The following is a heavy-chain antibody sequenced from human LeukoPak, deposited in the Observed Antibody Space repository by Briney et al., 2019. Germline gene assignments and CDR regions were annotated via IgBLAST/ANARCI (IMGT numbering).Heavy chain of an antibody. D-gene: IGHD3-3*01. V-gene: IGHV3-53*01. CDR1: GFTVSSNY. CDR2: IYSGGST. J-gene: IGHJ4*02. Sequence: GGSLRLSCAASGFTVSSNYMSWVRQAPGKGLEWVSVIYSGGSTYYADSVKGRFTISRDNSKNTLYLQMNSLRAEDTAVYYCAKGEITIFGVVILPLDYWGQGTLVTVSS. CDR3: AKGEITIFGVVILPLDY.